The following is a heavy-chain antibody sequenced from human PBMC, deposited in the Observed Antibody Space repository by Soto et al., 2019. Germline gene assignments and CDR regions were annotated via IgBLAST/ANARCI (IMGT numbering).Heavy chain of an antibody. D-gene: IGHD3-10*01. V-gene: IGHV4-39*01. CDR3: AXSTTFDYGSGSYYAFDY. J-gene: IGHJ4*02. CDR1: GGSISSSSYY. CDR2: IYYSGST. Sequence: SETLSLTCTVSGGSISSSSYYWDWIRQPPGKGMEWLGSIYYSGSTYYNPSLKSRVTISVDTSKNQFSLKQSSVTAADTAVYYCAXSTTFDYGSGSYYAFDYWGQGTLVTVSS.